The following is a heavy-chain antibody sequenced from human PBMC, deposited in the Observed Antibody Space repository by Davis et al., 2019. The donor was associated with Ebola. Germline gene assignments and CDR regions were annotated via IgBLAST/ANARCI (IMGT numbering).Heavy chain of an antibody. J-gene: IGHJ4*02. Sequence: GSLRLSCAVYGGSFSGYYWSWIRPVLGKGLEWIGEINHSGSTNYNPSLKSRVTISVDTSKNQFSLKLSSVTAADTAVYYCARSYNWNDLDYWGQGTLVTVSS. V-gene: IGHV4-34*01. CDR2: INHSGST. D-gene: IGHD1-20*01. CDR3: ARSYNWNDLDY. CDR1: GGSFSGYY.